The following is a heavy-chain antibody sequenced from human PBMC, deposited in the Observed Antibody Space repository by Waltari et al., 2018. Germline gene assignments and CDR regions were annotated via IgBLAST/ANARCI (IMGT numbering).Heavy chain of an antibody. V-gene: IGHV4-59*11. CDR1: GGSISSHY. Sequence: QVQLQESGPGLVKPSETLSLTCTVSGGSISSHYWRWIRQPPGRGLEWSGYIYYSGSTNYNPSLKSRGTISVDTSKNQFSLKLSSVTAADTAVYYCARDNIAAAGTTYYYGMDVWGQGTTVTVSS. CDR2: IYYSGST. CDR3: ARDNIAAAGTTYYYGMDV. J-gene: IGHJ6*02. D-gene: IGHD6-13*01.